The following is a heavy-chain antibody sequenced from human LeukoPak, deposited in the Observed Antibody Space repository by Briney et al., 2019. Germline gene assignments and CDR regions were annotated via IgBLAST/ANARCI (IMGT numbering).Heavy chain of an antibody. Sequence: GGSLRLSCAASGFTFSSYAMSWVRQAPGKGLEWVSIIHSGGSTYYADSVKGRFTISRDNSKNTLYLQMNSLRAEDTGVYYCARAQWLVSDFDYWGQGTLVTVAS. D-gene: IGHD6-19*01. V-gene: IGHV3-66*01. CDR3: ARAQWLVSDFDY. CDR2: IHSGGST. CDR1: GFTFSSYA. J-gene: IGHJ4*02.